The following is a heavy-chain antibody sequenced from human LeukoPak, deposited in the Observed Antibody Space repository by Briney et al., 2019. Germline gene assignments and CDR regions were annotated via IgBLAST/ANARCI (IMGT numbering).Heavy chain of an antibody. V-gene: IGHV4-38-2*01. CDR1: GHSISSGYY. Sequence: SETLSLTCAVSGHSISSGYYWGWIRPPPGKGLEWIGSIYHSGSTYYNPSLKSRVTISVDTSKNQFSLKLSSVTAADTAVYYCARPILNYSGWDAFDIWGQGTMVTVSS. CDR2: IYHSGST. J-gene: IGHJ3*02. D-gene: IGHD5-12*01. CDR3: ARPILNYSGWDAFDI.